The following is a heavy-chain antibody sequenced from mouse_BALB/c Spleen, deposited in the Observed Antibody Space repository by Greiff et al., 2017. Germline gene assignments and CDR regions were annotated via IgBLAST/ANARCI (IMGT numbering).Heavy chain of an antibody. CDR3: ARGRGNYLDY. J-gene: IGHJ2*01. CDR2: ISSGGST. CDR1: GFTFSSYA. V-gene: IGHV5-6-5*01. Sequence: DVMLVESGGGLVKPGGSLKLSCAASGFTFSSYAMSWVRQTPEKRLEWVASISSGGSTYYPDSVKGRFTISRDNARNILYLQMSSLRSEDTAMYYCARGRGNYLDYWGQGTTLTVSS.